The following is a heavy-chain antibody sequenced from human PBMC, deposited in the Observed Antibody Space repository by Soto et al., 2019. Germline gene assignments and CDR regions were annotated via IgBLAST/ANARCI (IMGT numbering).Heavy chain of an antibody. Sequence: QVQLVESGGGVVQPGRSLKLSCAASGFTFSRYGMHWVRQAPGKGLEWVAVIFYDGSRKEYAASLKGRFSISRDNSKNTLFLQMDSLRAEDTAMYYGVREESDNVGNWFDSWGQGTLVTVSS. CDR2: IFYDGSRK. J-gene: IGHJ5*01. D-gene: IGHD1-1*01. V-gene: IGHV3-33*01. CDR1: GFTFSRYG. CDR3: VREESDNVGNWFDS.